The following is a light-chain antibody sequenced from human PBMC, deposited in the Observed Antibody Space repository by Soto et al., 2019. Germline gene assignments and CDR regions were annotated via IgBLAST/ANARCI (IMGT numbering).Light chain of an antibody. CDR1: QGISSY. CDR3: QQLNSYPLT. J-gene: IGKJ4*01. V-gene: IGKV1-9*01. CDR2: AAS. Sequence: IQLTQSPSSLSSSVGDRVTITCRASQGISSYLAWYQQKKGKAPKILIYAASTLQSGVPSRFSGSVYGTDFNLTISSLQTEDFATYYCQQLNSYPLTFGGGTKVDIK.